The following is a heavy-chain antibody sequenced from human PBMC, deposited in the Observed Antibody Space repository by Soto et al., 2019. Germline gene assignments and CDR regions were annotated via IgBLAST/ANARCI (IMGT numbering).Heavy chain of an antibody. CDR1: GDSISNSY. V-gene: IGHV4-59*01. Sequence: SEALSLTCTVSGDSISNSYWTWVRQPPGKGLEWIGSVYYTGSTNYNPSLESRVTMSVDTSKNQFSLKVRSVTAPDTPVYSCANVAERWLYYCDRWGQG. J-gene: IGHJ4*02. CDR3: ANVAERWLYYCDR. D-gene: IGHD1-26*01. CDR2: VYYTGST.